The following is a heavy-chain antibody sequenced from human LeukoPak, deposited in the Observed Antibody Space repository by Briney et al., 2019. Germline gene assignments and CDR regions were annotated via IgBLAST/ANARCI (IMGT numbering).Heavy chain of an antibody. Sequence: GGSLKLSCAASGFAFSGSAMHWVRQASGKGLEWVGRIRSKANSYATAYAASVKGRFTISRDDSKNTAYLQMNSLKTEDTAVYYCTSKVKMATPSDYWGQGTLVTVSS. D-gene: IGHD5-24*01. CDR3: TSKVKMATPSDY. CDR2: IRSKANSYAT. V-gene: IGHV3-73*01. CDR1: GFAFSGSA. J-gene: IGHJ4*02.